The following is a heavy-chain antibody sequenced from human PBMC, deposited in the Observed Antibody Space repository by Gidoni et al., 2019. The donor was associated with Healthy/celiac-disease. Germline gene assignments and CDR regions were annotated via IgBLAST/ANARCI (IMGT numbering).Heavy chain of an antibody. CDR3: ARVLGTMWGTMIVPSYFDY. CDR1: GGSISSTIYY. V-gene: IGHV4-39*07. CDR2: IYYSGRT. Sequence: QPQLPESGPGLVKPSETLSPTSTVSGGSISSTIYYWGWIRQPPGKGLEWIGSIYYSGRTYYNPSLKSRVTISVDTSKNQFSLKLSSVTAADTAVYYGARVLGTMWGTMIVPSYFDYWGQGTLVTVSS. D-gene: IGHD3-22*01. J-gene: IGHJ4*02.